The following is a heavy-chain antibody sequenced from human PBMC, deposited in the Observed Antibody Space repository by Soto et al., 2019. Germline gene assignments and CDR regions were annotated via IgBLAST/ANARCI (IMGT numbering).Heavy chain of an antibody. J-gene: IGHJ4*02. CDR3: ARGPYYYDSSGSRESDY. CDR1: GYTFTSYG. D-gene: IGHD3-22*01. Sequence: QVPLVQSGAEVKKPGASVKVSCKASGYTFTSYGISWVRQAPGQGLEWMGWISAYNGNTNYAQKLQGRVTMTTDTSTSTAYMELRGLRSDDTAVYYCARGPYYYDSSGSRESDYWGQGTLVTVSS. CDR2: ISAYNGNT. V-gene: IGHV1-18*01.